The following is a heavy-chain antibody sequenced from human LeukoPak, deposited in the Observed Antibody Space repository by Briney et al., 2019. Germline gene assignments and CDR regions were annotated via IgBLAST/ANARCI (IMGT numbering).Heavy chain of an antibody. CDR1: GGSISSYY. CDR3: ARGYSSGWYYNDYFDY. Sequence: PSETLSLTCTVSGGSISSYYWSWIRQPAGKGLEWIGRIYTSGSTNYNPSLKSRVTMSVDTSKNQFSLKLSSVTAADTAVYYCARGYSSGWYYNDYFDYWGQGTLVTVSS. V-gene: IGHV4-4*07. D-gene: IGHD6-19*01. CDR2: IYTSGST. J-gene: IGHJ4*02.